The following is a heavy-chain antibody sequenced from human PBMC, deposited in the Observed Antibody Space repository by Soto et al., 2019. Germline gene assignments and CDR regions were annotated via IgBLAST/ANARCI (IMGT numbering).Heavy chain of an antibody. CDR2: ISSSKTT. J-gene: IGHJ4*02. V-gene: IGHV3-48*02. CDR1: GITFSSYS. CDR3: VGDQDVHTPMVHGNY. Sequence: EVQLVESGGGLVQPGASLRLYCTASGITFSSYSMNWVRQAPGKGLEWLSYISSSKTTYADSVKGRFTISRDNAKNSVYLQMNSLRDEDTAVYYCVGDQDVHTPMVHGNYWGRGTRVTVSS. D-gene: IGHD5-18*01.